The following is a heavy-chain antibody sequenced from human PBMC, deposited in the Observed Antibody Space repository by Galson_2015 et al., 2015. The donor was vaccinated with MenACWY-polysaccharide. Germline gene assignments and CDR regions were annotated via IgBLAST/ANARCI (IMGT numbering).Heavy chain of an antibody. D-gene: IGHD3-16*02. J-gene: IGHJ4*02. CDR2: MNPNSGNT. CDR3: ARARKSTYGGVIVNGNFDS. Sequence: SVKVSCKASGYTFTTYDINWVRQASGQGLEWMGWMNPNSGNTGYAQKFQGRVTMTRNTSISTAYMELSSLRSEDTAVYYCARARKSTYGGVIVNGNFDSWGQGTLVTVSS. CDR1: GYTFTTYD. V-gene: IGHV1-8*01.